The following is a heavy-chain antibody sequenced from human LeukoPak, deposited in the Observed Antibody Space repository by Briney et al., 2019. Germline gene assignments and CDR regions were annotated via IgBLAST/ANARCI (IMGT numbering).Heavy chain of an antibody. CDR2: MNPNSGNT. D-gene: IGHD6-19*01. CDR3: ARSLAGSFLYYMDV. CDR1: GYTFTNYY. V-gene: IGHV1-8*02. Sequence: ASVKVSCKASGYTFTNYYMHWVRQATGQGLEWMGWMNPNSGNTGYAQKFQGRVTMTRDTSIITAYMELSSLRSEDTAVYYCARSLAGSFLYYMDVWGKGTTVTISS. J-gene: IGHJ6*03.